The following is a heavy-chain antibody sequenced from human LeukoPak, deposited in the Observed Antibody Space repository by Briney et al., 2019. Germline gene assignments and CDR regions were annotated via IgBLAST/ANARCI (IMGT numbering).Heavy chain of an antibody. Sequence: QPGRSLRLSCAASGFTFSSYGMHWVRQAPGKGLEWVAVIWYDGSNKFYADSVKGRFTISRDNSKNTLYLQMNSLRPEDTAVYYCAKGHSSGWSCDFDCWGQGTLVTVSS. CDR1: GFTFSSYG. J-gene: IGHJ4*02. CDR3: AKGHSSGWSCDFDC. V-gene: IGHV3-33*06. D-gene: IGHD6-19*01. CDR2: IWYDGSNK.